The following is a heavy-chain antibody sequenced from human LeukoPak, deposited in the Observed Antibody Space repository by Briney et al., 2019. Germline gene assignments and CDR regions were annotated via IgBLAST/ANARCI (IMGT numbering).Heavy chain of an antibody. J-gene: IGHJ3*02. CDR3: ARLTQANQRNAFDI. CDR2: IYPGDSDT. CDR1: GYSFTSYW. D-gene: IGHD4/OR15-4a*01. V-gene: IGHV5-51*01. Sequence: PGESLKISCKGSGYSFTSYWIGWVRQLPGKGLEWMGIIYPGDSDTRYSPSFQGQVTISADKSISTAYLQWSSLKASDTAIYYCARLTQANQRNAFDIWGQGTMVTVSS.